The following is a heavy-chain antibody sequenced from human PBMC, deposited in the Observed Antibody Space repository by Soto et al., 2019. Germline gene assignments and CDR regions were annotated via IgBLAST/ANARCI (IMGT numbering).Heavy chain of an antibody. Sequence: SETLSLTCTVSGDSISFYYWSWIRQSPGKGLEWIGYTYYSGSTNYNPSLKSRVTISVDTSKTHFSLKLSSLTAADTAVYYCARDSGITGTFPHWGQGILVTVSS. V-gene: IGHV4-59*01. J-gene: IGHJ4*02. CDR1: GDSISFYY. D-gene: IGHD1-20*01. CDR2: TYYSGST. CDR3: ARDSGITGTFPH.